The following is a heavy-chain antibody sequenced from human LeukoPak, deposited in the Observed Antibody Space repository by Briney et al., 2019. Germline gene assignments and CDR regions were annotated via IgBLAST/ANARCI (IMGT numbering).Heavy chain of an antibody. D-gene: IGHD4-11*01. Sequence: GGSLRLSCAASGFTFSSYAMHWVRQAPGKGLEWVAVISYDGSNKYYADSVKGRFTISRDNSKNTLYLQMNSLRAEDTAVYYCAKELTVTPSPPHYWSQGTLVTVSS. J-gene: IGHJ4*02. CDR1: GFTFSSYA. V-gene: IGHV3-30-3*01. CDR2: ISYDGSNK. CDR3: AKELTVTPSPPHY.